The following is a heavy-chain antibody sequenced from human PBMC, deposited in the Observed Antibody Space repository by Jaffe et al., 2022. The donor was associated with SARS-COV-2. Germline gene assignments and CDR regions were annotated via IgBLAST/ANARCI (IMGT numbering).Heavy chain of an antibody. J-gene: IGHJ6*02. D-gene: IGHD3-22*01. Sequence: QVQLQESGPGLVKPSQTLSLTCTVSGGSISSGGYHWSWIRQHPGKGLEWIGYIYYSGSTYYNPSLKSRVTISVDTSKNQFSLRLSSVTAADTAVYYCASGQYYYDSSGYSFFYGMDVWGQGTTVTVSS. CDR1: GGSISSGGYH. CDR2: IYYSGST. CDR3: ASGQYYYDSSGYSFFYGMDV. V-gene: IGHV4-31*03.